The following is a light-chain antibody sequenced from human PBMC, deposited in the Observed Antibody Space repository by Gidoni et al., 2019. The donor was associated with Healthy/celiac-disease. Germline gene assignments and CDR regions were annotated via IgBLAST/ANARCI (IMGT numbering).Light chain of an antibody. Sequence: IVLTQSPATLSWSPGERATLPCRASQTVSSYLAWYQQKPGQAPRLLIYDASNRATGIPARFSGSGSGTDFTLTISSLEPEDFAVYYCQQRSNWPLTFXGXTKVEIK. CDR2: DAS. CDR3: QQRSNWPLT. V-gene: IGKV3-11*01. J-gene: IGKJ4*01. CDR1: QTVSSY.